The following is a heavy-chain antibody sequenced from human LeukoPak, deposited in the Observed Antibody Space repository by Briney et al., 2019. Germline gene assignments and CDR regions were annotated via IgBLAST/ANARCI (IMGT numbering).Heavy chain of an antibody. V-gene: IGHV1-18*01. D-gene: IGHD6-6*01. CDR1: GYTFTSYG. CDR3: AASSIAALSSDY. CDR2: ISAYNGNT. J-gene: IGHJ4*02. Sequence: ASVKVSCKASGYTFTSYGISWVRQVPGQGLEWMGWISAYNGNTNYAQKLQGRVTMTTDTSTSTAYMELRSLRSDDTAVYYCAASSIAALSSDYWGQGTLSPSPQ.